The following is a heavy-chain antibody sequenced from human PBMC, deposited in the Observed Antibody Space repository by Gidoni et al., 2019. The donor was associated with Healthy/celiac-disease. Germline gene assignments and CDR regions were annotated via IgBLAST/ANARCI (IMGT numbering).Heavy chain of an antibody. Sequence: EVQMVESGGGLVQPGRSLRLYCAASGFTFDDYAMHWVRQAPGKGLEWVSCISWNSGSIGYADSVKGRFTISRDNAKNSLYLQMNSLRAEDTALYYCAKERTGDTAMVYFDYWGQGTLVTVSS. CDR2: ISWNSGSI. CDR3: AKERTGDTAMVYFDY. J-gene: IGHJ4*02. V-gene: IGHV3-9*01. D-gene: IGHD5-18*01. CDR1: GFTFDDYA.